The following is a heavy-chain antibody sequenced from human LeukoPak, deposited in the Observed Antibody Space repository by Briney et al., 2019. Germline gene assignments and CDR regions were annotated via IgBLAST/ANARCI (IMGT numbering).Heavy chain of an antibody. CDR1: GYSISSTYY. V-gene: IGHV4-61*01. J-gene: IGHJ4*02. D-gene: IGHD3-9*01. Sequence: SETLSLTCTVSGYSISSTYYWSWIRQPPGKGLEWIGYIYYSGSTKYNPSLTSRVTISVDTSKNQFSLKLTSVTAADTAVYYCARYNILTASDYWGQGILVTVSS. CDR3: ARYNILTASDY. CDR2: IYYSGST.